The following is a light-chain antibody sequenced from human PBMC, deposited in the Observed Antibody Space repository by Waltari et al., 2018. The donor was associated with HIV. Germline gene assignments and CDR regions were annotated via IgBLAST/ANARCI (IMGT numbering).Light chain of an antibody. Sequence: QSALTQPASVSGSPGQSITISCTGTSNDVGGYKFVSWYQQHPGKAPKLIIYEVSNRPSGVSNRFAGSKSGNTASLTISGLQAEDEAEYYCTAHTSTSTWVFGGGTKLTVL. CDR3: TAHTSTSTWV. V-gene: IGLV2-14*01. CDR2: EVS. J-gene: IGLJ3*02. CDR1: SNDVGGYKF.